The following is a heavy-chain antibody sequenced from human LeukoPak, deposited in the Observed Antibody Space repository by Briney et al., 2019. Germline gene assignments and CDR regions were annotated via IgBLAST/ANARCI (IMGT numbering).Heavy chain of an antibody. J-gene: IGHJ4*02. V-gene: IGHV3-20*04. CDR1: GFTFDDYG. Sequence: GGSLRLSCAASGFTFDDYGMSWVRQAPGKGLEWVSGINWNGGSTGYADSVKGRFTISRDNVKNSLYLQMNSLRAEDTALYYCARDSDQLYYFDYWGQGTLVTVSS. D-gene: IGHD2-2*01. CDR2: INWNGGST. CDR3: ARDSDQLYYFDY.